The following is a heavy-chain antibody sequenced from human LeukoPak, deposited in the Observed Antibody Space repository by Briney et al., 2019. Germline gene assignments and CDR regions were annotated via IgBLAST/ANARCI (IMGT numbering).Heavy chain of an antibody. Sequence: PGGSLRLSCAASGFTFSTYAMSWVRQAPGKGLEWVAAISGGGDSTSYADSVKGRFTISRDNSKNSLYLQMNSLRAEAPAIYYCAKESGSYYGNFDYWGQGTLVTVSS. D-gene: IGHD1-26*01. CDR2: ISGGGDST. J-gene: IGHJ4*02. V-gene: IGHV3-23*01. CDR1: GFTFSTYA. CDR3: AKESGSYYGNFDY.